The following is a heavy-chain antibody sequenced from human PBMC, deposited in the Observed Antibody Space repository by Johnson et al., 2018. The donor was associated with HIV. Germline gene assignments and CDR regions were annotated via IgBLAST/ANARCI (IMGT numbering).Heavy chain of an antibody. J-gene: IGHJ3*02. CDR2: ISGSGGST. CDR3: AKVEALWFGELGAFDI. Sequence: VQLVQSGGGLVQPGGSLRLSCAASGFTFSSYAMSWVRQAPGKGLEWVSAISGSGGSTYYADSVKGRFTISIDNSKNTLYLQMNSLRAEDTAVYYCAKVEALWFGELGAFDIWGQGTMVTVSS. V-gene: IGHV3-23*04. D-gene: IGHD3-10*01. CDR1: GFTFSSYA.